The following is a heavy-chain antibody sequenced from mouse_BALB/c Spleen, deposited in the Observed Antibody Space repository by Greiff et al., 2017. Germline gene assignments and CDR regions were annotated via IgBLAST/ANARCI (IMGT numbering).Heavy chain of an antibody. CDR2: INPYNGDT. Sequence: EVQLQESGPELVKPGASVKISCKASGYSFTGYFMNWVKQSHGKSLEWIGRINPYNGDTFYNQKFKGKATLTVDKSSSTAHMELLSLTSEDSAVYYCGRAYGYDAYAMDNWGQGTSVTVSS. CDR1: GYSFTGYF. CDR3: GRAYGYDAYAMDN. V-gene: IGHV1-37*01. D-gene: IGHD2-2*01. J-gene: IGHJ4*01.